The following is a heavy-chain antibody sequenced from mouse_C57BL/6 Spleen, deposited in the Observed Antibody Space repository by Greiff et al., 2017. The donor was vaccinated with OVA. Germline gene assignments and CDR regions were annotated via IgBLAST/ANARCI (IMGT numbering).Heavy chain of an antibody. CDR3: ARPRYYGSPYYFDY. J-gene: IGHJ2*01. CDR2: ISSGSSTI. CDR1: GFTFSDYG. D-gene: IGHD1-1*01. V-gene: IGHV5-17*01. Sequence: EVQRVESGGGLVKPGGSLKLSCAASGFTFSDYGMHWVRQAPEKGLEWVAYISSGSSTIYYADTVKGRFTISRDNAKNTLFLQMTSLRSEDTAMYYCARPRYYGSPYYFDYWGQGTTLTVSS.